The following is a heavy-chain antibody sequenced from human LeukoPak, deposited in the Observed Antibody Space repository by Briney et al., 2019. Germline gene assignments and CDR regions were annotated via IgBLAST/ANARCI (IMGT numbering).Heavy chain of an antibody. CDR1: GGSFSGYY. J-gene: IGHJ4*02. V-gene: IGHV4-34*01. CDR2: INHSGST. D-gene: IGHD3-10*01. CDR3: ARHGRGTMVRGVIIHFDY. Sequence: SETLSLTCAVYGGSFSGYYWSWIRQPPGKGLEWIGEINHSGSTNYNPSLKSRVTISVDTSKNQFSLKLSSVTAADTAVYYCARHGRGTMVRGVIIHFDYWGQGTLVTVSS.